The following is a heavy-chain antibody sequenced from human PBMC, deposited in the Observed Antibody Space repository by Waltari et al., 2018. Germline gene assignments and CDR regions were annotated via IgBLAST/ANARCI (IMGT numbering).Heavy chain of an antibody. D-gene: IGHD3-10*01. CDR1: GGTFSSYA. V-gene: IGHV1-69*08. CDR2: IIPIFGTA. CDR3: ARGYGSGSYYYYYGMDV. J-gene: IGHJ6*02. Sequence: QVQLVQSGAEVKKPGSSVKVSCKASGGTFSSYAISWVRQAPGQGLEWMGRIIPIFGTANYAQKFQGRVTITADKSTSTAYMELSSLRSEDTVVYYCARGYGSGSYYYYYGMDVWGQGTTVTVSS.